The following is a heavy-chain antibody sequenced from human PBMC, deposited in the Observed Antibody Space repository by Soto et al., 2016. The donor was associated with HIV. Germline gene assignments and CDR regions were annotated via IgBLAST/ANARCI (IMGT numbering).Heavy chain of an antibody. D-gene: IGHD3-22*01. CDR1: GFTFRSYS. V-gene: IGHV3-48*04. CDR2: ISPTSSTI. CDR3: ARGTHYSDGYGMDV. J-gene: IGHJ6*02. Sequence: EVQLVESGGGLVQPGGSLRLSCAASGFTFRSYSMNWVRQAPGKGLEWLSYISPTSSTIYYADSVKGRITIFRDNAKNSLFLQMNSLRAEDTAVYYCARGTHYSDGYGMDVWGQGTTVTVSS.